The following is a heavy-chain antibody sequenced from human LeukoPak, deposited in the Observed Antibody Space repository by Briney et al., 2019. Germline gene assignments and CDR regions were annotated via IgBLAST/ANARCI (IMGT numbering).Heavy chain of an antibody. CDR3: AKVVDTAMAVDY. D-gene: IGHD5-18*01. J-gene: IGHJ4*02. Sequence: GGSLRLSCAASGFTFRRYGMTWVRQAAGKGLEWVSAISGSGGSTYYADSVKGRFTISRDNSKNTLYLQMNSLRAEDTAVYYCAKVVDTAMAVDYWGQGTLVTVSS. V-gene: IGHV3-23*01. CDR1: GFTFRRYG. CDR2: ISGSGGST.